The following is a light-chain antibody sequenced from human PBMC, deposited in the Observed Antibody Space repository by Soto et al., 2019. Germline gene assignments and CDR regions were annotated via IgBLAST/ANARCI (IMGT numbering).Light chain of an antibody. CDR3: SSYTSSSTLV. CDR1: SSDVGGYDY. J-gene: IGLJ3*02. V-gene: IGLV2-14*01. CDR2: EVS. Sequence: QSVLTQPASVSGSPGQSITISCTGTSSDVGGYDYVSWYQQHPGKATNLMIYEVSNRPSGVSNRFSGSKSGNTASLTISGLQDEDEADYSCSSYTSSSTLVFGGGTKLTVL.